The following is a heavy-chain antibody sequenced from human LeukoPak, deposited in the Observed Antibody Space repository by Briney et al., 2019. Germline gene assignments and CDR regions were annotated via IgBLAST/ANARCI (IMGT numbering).Heavy chain of an antibody. V-gene: IGHV3-21*01. CDR2: ISSSSSYI. J-gene: IGHJ4*02. CDR1: GFTFSSYS. Sequence: PGGSLRLSCAASGFTFSSYSMNWVRQAPGKGLEWVSCISSSSSYIYYADSVKGRFTISRDNAKNSLYLQMNSLRAEDTAVYYCAGETDRGSYSPDYWGQGTLVTVSS. CDR3: AGETDRGSYSPDY. D-gene: IGHD1-26*01.